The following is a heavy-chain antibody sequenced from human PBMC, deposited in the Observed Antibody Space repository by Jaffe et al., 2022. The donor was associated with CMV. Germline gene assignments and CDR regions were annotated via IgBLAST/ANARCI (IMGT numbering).Heavy chain of an antibody. CDR3: ARDVVGVAGGSFDP. CDR2: IWFDGTEK. CDR1: GFTFGSYG. J-gene: IGHJ3*01. D-gene: IGHD3-3*01. V-gene: IGHV3-33*01. Sequence: QEQLVESGGGVVQPGRSLRLSCVASGFTFGSYGMHWVRQAPGKGLEWVALIWFDGTEKYYADSVRGRFTISRDNSKNTLYLEMNSLRAEDTGIYFCARDVVGVAGGSFDPWGQGTMVTVSS.